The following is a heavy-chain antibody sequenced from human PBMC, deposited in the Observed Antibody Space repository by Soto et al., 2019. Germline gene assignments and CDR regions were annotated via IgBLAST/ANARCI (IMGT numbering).Heavy chain of an antibody. V-gene: IGHV1-18*04. CDR1: VFTSSG. Sequence: QDQLVQSGAEVQKPGASVKVSCKASVFTSSGISWVRQAPGQRLEWMGWISTHNGNTIYAQKFQGRVIMTMDTSTTTVYMELKSRRHDDTAVYLWAGEGILGLFNAYDLWGQLTMVTVSS. D-gene: IGHD6-13*01. CDR3: AGEGILGLFNAYDL. CDR2: ISTHNGNT. J-gene: IGHJ3*01.